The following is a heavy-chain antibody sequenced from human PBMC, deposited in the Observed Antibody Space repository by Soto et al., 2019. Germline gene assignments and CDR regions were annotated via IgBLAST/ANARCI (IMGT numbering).Heavy chain of an antibody. V-gene: IGHV4-34*01. D-gene: IGHD5-12*01. Sequence: SETLSLTCAVYGGSFSGHYWSWIRQPPGKGLEWIGEINHSGSTNQNPSLKSRLSISVDTSKNQFSLKLRSVTAADTAVYYCARGIKIIVAPDKHSFDSWGQGTLVTVSS. CDR1: GGSFSGHY. CDR2: INHSGST. J-gene: IGHJ4*02. CDR3: ARGIKIIVAPDKHSFDS.